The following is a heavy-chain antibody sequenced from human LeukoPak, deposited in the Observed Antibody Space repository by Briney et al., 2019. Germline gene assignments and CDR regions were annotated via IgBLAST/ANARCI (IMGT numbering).Heavy chain of an antibody. D-gene: IGHD6-13*01. V-gene: IGHV3-13*01. CDR1: GFTFSSYD. CDR3: ARTPSSEQQLSFDN. J-gene: IGHJ4*02. CDR2: IGTAGDT. Sequence: PGGSLRLSCAASGFTFSSYDMHWVRQATGKGLEWVSAIGTAGDTYYPGSVKGRFTISRENAKNSLSLQMNSLRAEDTAVYYCARTPSSEQQLSFDNWGQGTLVTVSS.